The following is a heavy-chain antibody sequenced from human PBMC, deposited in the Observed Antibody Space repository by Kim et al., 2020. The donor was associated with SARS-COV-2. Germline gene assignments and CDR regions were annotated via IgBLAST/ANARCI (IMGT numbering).Heavy chain of an antibody. CDR3: ARGTMVRGVLFDY. D-gene: IGHD3-10*01. V-gene: IGHV3-11*01. J-gene: IGHJ4*02. Sequence: YADSVKGRFTISRDNAKNSLYLQMNSLRAEDTAVYYCARGTMVRGVLFDYWGQGTLVTVSS.